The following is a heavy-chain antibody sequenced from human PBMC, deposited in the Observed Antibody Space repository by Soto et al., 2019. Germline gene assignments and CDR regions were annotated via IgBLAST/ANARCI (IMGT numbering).Heavy chain of an antibody. CDR3: ARDCGGDCLGAFDI. CDR2: ISAYNGNT. Sequence: GASVKVSCKASGYTCTSYGISWVRQAPGQGLEWMGWISAYNGNTNYAQKLQGRVTMTTDTSTSTAYMELRSLRSDDTAVYYCARDCGGDCLGAFDIWGQGTMVTVS. D-gene: IGHD2-21*02. V-gene: IGHV1-18*01. CDR1: GYTCTSYG. J-gene: IGHJ3*02.